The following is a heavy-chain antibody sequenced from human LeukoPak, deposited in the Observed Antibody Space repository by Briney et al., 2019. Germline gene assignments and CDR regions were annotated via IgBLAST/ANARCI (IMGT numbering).Heavy chain of an antibody. J-gene: IGHJ6*03. V-gene: IGHV3-21*01. D-gene: IGHD2/OR15-2a*01. Sequence: GGSLRLSCAASGFTFSSYSMNWVRQAPGKGLEWVSSISSSSSYIYYADSVKGRFTISRDNAKNSLYLQMNSLRAEDTAAYYCARWVSSYYYMDVWGKGTTVTVSS. CDR1: GFTFSSYS. CDR2: ISSSSSYI. CDR3: ARWVSSYYYMDV.